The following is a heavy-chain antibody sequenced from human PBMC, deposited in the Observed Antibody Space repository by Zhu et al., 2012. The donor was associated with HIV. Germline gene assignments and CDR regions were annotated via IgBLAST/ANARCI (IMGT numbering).Heavy chain of an antibody. V-gene: IGHV4-38-2*01. J-gene: IGHJ4*02. D-gene: IGHD6-13*01. CDR2: IYHSGST. CDR3: ARAGSWYSIDY. CDR1: GYSISSGYY. Sequence: QVQLQESGPGLVKPSETLSLTCAVSGYSISSGYYWGWIRQPPGKGLEWIGSIYHSGSTYYNPSLKSRVTISVDTSKNQFSLKLSSVTAADTAVYYCARAGSWYSIDYWGQGTLVTVSS.